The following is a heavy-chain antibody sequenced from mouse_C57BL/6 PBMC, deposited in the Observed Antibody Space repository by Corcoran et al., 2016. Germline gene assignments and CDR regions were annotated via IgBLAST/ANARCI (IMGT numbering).Heavy chain of an antibody. CDR1: GYSITSGYY. D-gene: IGHD2-3*01. V-gene: IGHV3-6*01. CDR3: ASFYDGYSWFAY. CDR2: ISYDGSN. Sequence: DVQLQESGPGLVKPSQSLSLTCSVTGYSITSGYYWNWIRQFPGNKLEWMGYISYDGSNNYNPSLKNRISITRDTSKNQFFLKLNSVTTEDTATYYCASFYDGYSWFAYWDQGTLVTVSA. J-gene: IGHJ3*01.